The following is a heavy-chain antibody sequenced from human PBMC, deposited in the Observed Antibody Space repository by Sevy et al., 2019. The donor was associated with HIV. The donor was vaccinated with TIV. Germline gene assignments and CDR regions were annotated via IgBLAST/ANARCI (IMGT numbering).Heavy chain of an antibody. CDR1: GFSFNTYS. Sequence: GGSLRLSCAASGFSFNTYSMNWVRQAPGKGLEWVACIRYDGSTKYYADSVKGRFTISRDNSKNTLYLQMNSLRAEDTAVYYCAKDLTGRYSSSSGDFDYWGQGTLVTVSS. CDR3: AKDLTGRYSSSSGDFDY. CDR2: IRYDGSTK. V-gene: IGHV3-30*02. J-gene: IGHJ4*02. D-gene: IGHD6-6*01.